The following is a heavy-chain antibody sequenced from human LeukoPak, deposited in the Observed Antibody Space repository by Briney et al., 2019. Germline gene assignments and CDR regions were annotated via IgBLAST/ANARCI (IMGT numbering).Heavy chain of an antibody. CDR3: ARYGSGAPY. J-gene: IGHJ4*02. V-gene: IGHV4-34*01. D-gene: IGHD3-10*01. CDR1: GGSFSEYY. Sequence: SETLSLTCAVYGGSFSEYYWSWIRQPPGKGLEWIGEINHSGSTNYNPSLKSRVTISVDTSKNQFSLKLSSVTAADTAVYYCARYGSGAPYWGQGTLVTVSS. CDR2: INHSGST.